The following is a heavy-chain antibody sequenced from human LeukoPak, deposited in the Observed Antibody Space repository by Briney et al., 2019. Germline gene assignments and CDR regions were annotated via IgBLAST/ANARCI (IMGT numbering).Heavy chain of an antibody. V-gene: IGHV1-46*01. CDR1: GYTFTSCY. J-gene: IGHJ4*02. CDR3: ARDSSGYGYDY. CDR2: INPSGGST. Sequence: ASVKVSCKASGYTFTSCYMHWVRQAPGQGLEWMGIINPSGGSTSYAQKFQGRVTMTRDTSTSTVYMELSSLRSEDTAVYYCARDSSGYGYDYWGQGTLVTVSS. D-gene: IGHD3-22*01.